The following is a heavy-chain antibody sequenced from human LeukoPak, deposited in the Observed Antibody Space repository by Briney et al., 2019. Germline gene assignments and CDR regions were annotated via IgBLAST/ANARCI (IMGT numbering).Heavy chain of an antibody. CDR1: GFTFSSYS. D-gene: IGHD1-26*01. Sequence: GGSLRLSCAASGFTFSSYSMNWVRQAPGKGLEWVSSISSSSSYIYYADSVKGRFTISRDNAKNSLYLQMNSLRAEDTAVYYCARDRIVGASHFDYWGQGTLVTVSS. V-gene: IGHV3-21*01. CDR2: ISSSSSYI. CDR3: ARDRIVGASHFDY. J-gene: IGHJ4*02.